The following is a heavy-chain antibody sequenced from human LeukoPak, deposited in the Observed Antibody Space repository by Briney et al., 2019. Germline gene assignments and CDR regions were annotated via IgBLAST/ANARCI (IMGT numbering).Heavy chain of an antibody. Sequence: PGGSLRLSCAASGFTFSSNGMHWVRQAPGKGLEWVAVVSYDGTNTYYADSVKGRFTISRDNSKNTLYLQMNSLRAEDTAVYYCAKDRREYSSRWYFDYWGQGTLVTVSS. D-gene: IGHD6-13*01. V-gene: IGHV3-30*18. CDR2: VSYDGTNT. CDR1: GFTFSSNG. J-gene: IGHJ4*02. CDR3: AKDRREYSSRWYFDY.